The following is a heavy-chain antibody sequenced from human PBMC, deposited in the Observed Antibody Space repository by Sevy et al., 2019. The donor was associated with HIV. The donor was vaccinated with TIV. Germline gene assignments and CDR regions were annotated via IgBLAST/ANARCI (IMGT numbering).Heavy chain of an antibody. CDR3: AKDIGYCISTTCPGLVDY. CDR2: ISWNSGTI. Sequence: SLKISCAASGFTFDDYAMHWVRQAPGKGLEWVSGISWNSGTIGYADSMKGRFTISRDNAKNSLYLQMNSLRAEDTALYYCAKDIGYCISTTCPGLVDYWGQGTLVTVSS. V-gene: IGHV3-9*01. CDR1: GFTFDDYA. D-gene: IGHD2-2*03. J-gene: IGHJ4*02.